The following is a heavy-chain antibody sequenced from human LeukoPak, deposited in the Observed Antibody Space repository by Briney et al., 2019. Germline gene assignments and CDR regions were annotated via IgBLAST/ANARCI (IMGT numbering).Heavy chain of an antibody. CDR1: GGTFSSYA. Sequence: ASVKVSCKASGGTFSSYAISWVRQAPGQGLEWMGGIIPIFGTANYAQKFQGRVTITADKSTSTAYMELSSLRSEDTAVYHCARPVYYDILTGYSGRNWFDPWGQGTLVTVSS. D-gene: IGHD3-9*01. V-gene: IGHV1-69*06. J-gene: IGHJ5*02. CDR3: ARPVYYDILTGYSGRNWFDP. CDR2: IIPIFGTA.